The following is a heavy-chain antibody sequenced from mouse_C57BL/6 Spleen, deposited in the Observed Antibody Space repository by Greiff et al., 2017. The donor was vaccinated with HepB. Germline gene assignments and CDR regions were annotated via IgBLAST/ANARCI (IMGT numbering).Heavy chain of an antibody. CDR2: ISSGGSYT. D-gene: IGHD2-4*01. CDR1: GFTFSSYG. Sequence: EVHLVESGGDLVKPGGSLKLSCAASGFTFSSYGMSWVRQTPDKRLEWVATISSGGSYTYYPDSVKGRFTISRDNAKNTLYLQMSSLKSEDTAMYYCARRHYDYDEDYWGQGTSVTVSS. CDR3: ARRHYDYDEDY. J-gene: IGHJ4*01. V-gene: IGHV5-6*01.